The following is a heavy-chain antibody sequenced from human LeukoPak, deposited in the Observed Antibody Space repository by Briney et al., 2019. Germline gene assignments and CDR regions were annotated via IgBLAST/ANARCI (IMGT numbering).Heavy chain of an antibody. V-gene: IGHV3-43D*03. CDR3: AKDRGYYGSGSYFDY. D-gene: IGHD3-10*01. CDR1: GFTFDDYA. CDR2: ISWDGGST. Sequence: GRSLRLSCAASGFTFDDYAMHWVRQAPGKGLEWVSLISWDGGSTYYADSVKGRFTISRDNSKNSLYLQMNSLRAEDTALYYCAKDRGYYGSGSYFDYWGQGTLVTVSS. J-gene: IGHJ4*02.